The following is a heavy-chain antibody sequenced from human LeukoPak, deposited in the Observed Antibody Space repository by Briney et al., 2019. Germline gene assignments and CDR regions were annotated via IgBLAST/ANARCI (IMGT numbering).Heavy chain of an antibody. J-gene: IGHJ4*02. CDR2: ISAYNGNT. CDR1: GYTFTSYG. V-gene: IGHV1-18*04. D-gene: IGHD6-13*01. Sequence: ASVKVSCKAFGYTFTSYGISWVRQAPGQGLEWMGWISAYNGNTNYAQKLQGRVTMTTDTSTSTAYMELRSLRSDDTAVYYCATSSSSWYYFDYWGQGTLVTVSS. CDR3: ATSSSSWYYFDY.